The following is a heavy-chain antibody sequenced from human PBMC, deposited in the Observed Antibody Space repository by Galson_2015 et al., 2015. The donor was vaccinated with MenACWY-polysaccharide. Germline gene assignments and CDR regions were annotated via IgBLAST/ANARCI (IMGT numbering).Heavy chain of an antibody. CDR1: GASIGSGDDYY. CDR2: IYYSGST. J-gene: IGHJ5*02. Sequence: TLSLTCTVSGASIGSGDDYYWTWIRQRPGKGLEWIGYIYYSGSTYYNPSLKSRVIISQDTSKNQFSLNLSSVTAADTAVYYCARAPRGLWFGEAWGQGTLVNVSS. D-gene: IGHD3-10*01. V-gene: IGHV4-31*03. CDR3: ARAPRGLWFGEA.